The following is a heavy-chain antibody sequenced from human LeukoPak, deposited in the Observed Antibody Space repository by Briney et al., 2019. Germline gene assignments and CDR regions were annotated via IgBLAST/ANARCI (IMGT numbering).Heavy chain of an antibody. CDR1: GFTFSNHS. D-gene: IGHD3-16*01. Sequence: GGSLRLSCAASGFTFSNHSINWVRQAPGKGLEWISFIDSSSRIIFYAESVKGRFTISRDNAKNSLFLQMNSLRAEDTAVYYCARRVPNQVITDYFDYWGQGTLVTVSS. J-gene: IGHJ4*02. CDR2: IDSSSRII. V-gene: IGHV3-48*04. CDR3: ARRVPNQVITDYFDY.